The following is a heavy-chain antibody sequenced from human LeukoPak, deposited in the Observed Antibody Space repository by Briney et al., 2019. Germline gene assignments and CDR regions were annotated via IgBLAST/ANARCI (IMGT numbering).Heavy chain of an antibody. CDR1: GFTFSSYG. D-gene: IGHD6-13*01. CDR2: ISYDGSNK. V-gene: IGHV3-30*18. J-gene: IGHJ4*02. CDR3: AKEQNSGIGAAGTLL. Sequence: GGSLRLSCAASGFTFSSYGMHWVRQAPGKGLEWVAVISYDGSNKYYADSVKGRFTISRDNSKNTLYLQMNSLRAEDTAVYYCAKEQNSGIGAAGTLLWGQGTLVTVSS.